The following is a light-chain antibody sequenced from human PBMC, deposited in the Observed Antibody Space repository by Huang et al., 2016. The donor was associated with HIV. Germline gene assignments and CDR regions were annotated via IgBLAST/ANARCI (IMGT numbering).Light chain of an antibody. Sequence: DIQMTQSPSSLSASVGDRVTITCRTSDNLANSLNWYQQKSGAAPVLLIYGASNLQTGVSSRFSGGGSGTEFTLTITNLRPEDFATYYCQQSHSIPHTFGQGTRLE. CDR2: GAS. CDR3: QQSHSIPHT. V-gene: IGKV1-39*01. CDR1: DNLANS. J-gene: IGKJ2*01.